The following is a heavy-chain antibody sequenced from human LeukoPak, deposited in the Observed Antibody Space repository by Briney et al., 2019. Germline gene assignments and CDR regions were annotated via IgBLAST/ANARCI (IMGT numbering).Heavy chain of an antibody. CDR2: IYYRGGT. J-gene: IGHJ6*02. CDR1: GGSFSSYY. D-gene: IGHD3-3*01. Sequence: SETLSLTCTVSGGSFSSYYWSWIRQPPGKGLEWIGYIYYRGGTNYNPSLKSRLTISVDTSKNQFSLKLSSVTAADTAVYYCARRVSGYGMDVWGQGTTVTVSS. V-gene: IGHV4-59*08. CDR3: ARRVSGYGMDV.